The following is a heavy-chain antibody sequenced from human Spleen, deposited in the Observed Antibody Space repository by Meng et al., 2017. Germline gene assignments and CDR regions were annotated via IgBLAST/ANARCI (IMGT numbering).Heavy chain of an antibody. Sequence: ASVKVSCKASGNTFSGYYMHWVRQAPGQGLEWMGRINPSSGGTKYALKFQGRVTMTRDTSTSTVYMELSRLRSDDTAMYYCARDEDISAAGKLFGDYWGQGTLVTVSS. CDR3: ARDEDISAAGKLFGDY. V-gene: IGHV1-2*06. D-gene: IGHD6-13*01. CDR1: GNTFSGYY. CDR2: INPSSGGT. J-gene: IGHJ4*02.